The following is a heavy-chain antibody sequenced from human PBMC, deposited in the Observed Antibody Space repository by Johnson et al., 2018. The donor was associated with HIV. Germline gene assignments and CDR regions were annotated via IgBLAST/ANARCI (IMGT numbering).Heavy chain of an antibody. V-gene: IGHV3-23*04. Sequence: VQLVESGGGVVQPGGSLRLSCAASGFTFSSYAMSWVRQAPGKGLEWVSAISGSGGSTYYADSVKGRFTISRDNSKNTLYLQMNSLRAEDTSVYYCASERGDMVRGGAAFDIWGQGTMVTVSS. D-gene: IGHD3-10*01. J-gene: IGHJ3*02. CDR1: GFTFSSYA. CDR2: ISGSGGST. CDR3: ASERGDMVRGGAAFDI.